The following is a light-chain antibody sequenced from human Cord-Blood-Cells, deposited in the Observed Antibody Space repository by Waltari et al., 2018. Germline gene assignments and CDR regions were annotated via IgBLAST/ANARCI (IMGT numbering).Light chain of an antibody. CDR3: CSYAGSSIWV. CDR2: EGS. CDR1: SSDVGSYNL. V-gene: IGLV2-23*01. Sequence: QSALTQPASVSGSPGQSITISCTGTSSDVGSYNLVSWYQQHPGKAPKLMICEGSKRPSGVSNRFSGSKSGNTASLTISGLQAEDEADYYCCSYAGSSIWVFGGGTKLTVL. J-gene: IGLJ3*02.